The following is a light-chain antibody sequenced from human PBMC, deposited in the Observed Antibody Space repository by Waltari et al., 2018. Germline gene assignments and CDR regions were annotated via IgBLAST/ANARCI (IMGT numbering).Light chain of an antibody. CDR1: QRVSNY. V-gene: IGKV3-11*01. CDR3: QHRSDWPRFT. J-gene: IGKJ3*01. CDR2: DAS. Sequence: EIVLTQSPATLSLSPGERATLSSRASQRVSNYLAWYQQKPGQAPRLLIYDASTRATGIPARFSGSWSGTDFTLTISSLRPEDFAVYYCQHRSDWPRFTFGPGTKVDFK.